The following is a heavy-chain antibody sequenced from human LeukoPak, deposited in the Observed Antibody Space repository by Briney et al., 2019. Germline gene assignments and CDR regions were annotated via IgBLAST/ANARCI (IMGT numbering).Heavy chain of an antibody. CDR3: AKENSLLWFGEPYFDY. CDR1: GFTFSDYY. CDR2: ISGSGGST. J-gene: IGHJ4*02. D-gene: IGHD3-10*01. Sequence: GGSLRLSCAASGFTFSDYYMTWIRQAPGKGLEWVSAISGSGGSTYYADSVKGRFTISRDNSKNTLYLQMNSLRAEDTAVYYCAKENSLLWFGEPYFDYWGQGTLVTVSS. V-gene: IGHV3-23*01.